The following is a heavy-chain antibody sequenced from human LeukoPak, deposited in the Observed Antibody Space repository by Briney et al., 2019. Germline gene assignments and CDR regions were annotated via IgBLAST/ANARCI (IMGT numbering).Heavy chain of an antibody. CDR2: INPNSGGT. V-gene: IGHV1-2*02. CDR1: GYTFTGYY. CDR3: TRVSGSSWSYYYYYYMDV. J-gene: IGHJ6*03. Sequence: GASVKVSCKASGYTFTGYYMHWVRQAPGQGLEWMGWINPNSGGTNYAQKFQGRVTMTRDTSISTAYMELSRLRSDDTAVYYCTRVSGSSWSYYYYYYMDVWGKGTTVTISS. D-gene: IGHD6-13*01.